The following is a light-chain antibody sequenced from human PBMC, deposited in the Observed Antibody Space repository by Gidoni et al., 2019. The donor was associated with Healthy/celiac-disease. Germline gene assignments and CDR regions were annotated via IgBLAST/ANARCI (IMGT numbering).Light chain of an antibody. CDR2: KAS. CDR1: QSISSW. CDR3: QQYNSYPT. Sequence: IQMTQSPSTLSASVGDRVTITCRASQSISSWLAWYQQKPGKAPKLLIYKASSLESGVPSRFSGSGSGTEFTLTSSSLQPDDFATYYCQQYNSYPTFXQXTKLEIK. J-gene: IGKJ2*01. V-gene: IGKV1-5*03.